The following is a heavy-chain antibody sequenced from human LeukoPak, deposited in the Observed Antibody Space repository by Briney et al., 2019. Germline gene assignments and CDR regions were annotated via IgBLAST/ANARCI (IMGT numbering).Heavy chain of an antibody. CDR2: ISKSSSYI. CDR3: ARVGWELLLDY. CDR1: GFTFSSYS. D-gene: IGHD1-26*01. Sequence: GGSLRLSCAASGFTFSSYSMNWVRQAPGKGLEWVSSISKSSSYIYYADSVKGRFTISRDNAKNSLYLQMNSLRAEDTAVYYCARVGWELLLDYWGQGTLVTVSS. J-gene: IGHJ4*02. V-gene: IGHV3-21*01.